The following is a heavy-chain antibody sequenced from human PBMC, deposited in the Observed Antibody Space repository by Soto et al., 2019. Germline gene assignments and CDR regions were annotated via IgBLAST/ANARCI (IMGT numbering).Heavy chain of an antibody. J-gene: IGHJ5*02. V-gene: IGHV4-61*01. CDR3: ARIVVGATVDL. CDR2: ISYTGDT. D-gene: IGHD1-26*01. Sequence: SETLSLSCSVSGDSVSSDRYFWTWIRQPPGKGLEWIAYISYTGDTNYNPSLKSRVTISVDTSRNQFSLTLTSVTAADTAVYFCARIVVGATVDLWGQGSLVTVSS. CDR1: GDSVSSDRYF.